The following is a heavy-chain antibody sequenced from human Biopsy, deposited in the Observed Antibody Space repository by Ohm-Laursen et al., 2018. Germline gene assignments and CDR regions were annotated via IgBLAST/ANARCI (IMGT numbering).Heavy chain of an antibody. V-gene: IGHV3-30*03. CDR3: ARAYPPPGRRLVVVAGDFDR. CDR1: GFTFSYHG. D-gene: IGHD2-15*01. Sequence: SLRLSCAASGFTFSYHGMHWVRQAPGKGLEWVAVISYDGRNQFYADSVKGRFTISRDNSKKTLHLQMNSLTGGDTAVYYCARAYPPPGRRLVVVAGDFDRWGQGTRVTVSS. J-gene: IGHJ4*02. CDR2: ISYDGRNQ.